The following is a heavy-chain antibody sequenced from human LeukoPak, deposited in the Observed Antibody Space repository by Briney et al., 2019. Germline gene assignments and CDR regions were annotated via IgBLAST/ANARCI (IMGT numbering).Heavy chain of an antibody. Sequence: GASVKVSCKASGYTFTSYYMHWVRQAPGQGLEWMGIINPSGGSTSYAQKFQGRVTMTRDMSTSTVYMELSSLRPEDTAVYYCARGRTRIPPFDPWGQGTLVTVSS. CDR2: INPSGGST. CDR1: GYTFTSYY. J-gene: IGHJ5*02. CDR3: ARGRTRIPPFDP. V-gene: IGHV1-46*01.